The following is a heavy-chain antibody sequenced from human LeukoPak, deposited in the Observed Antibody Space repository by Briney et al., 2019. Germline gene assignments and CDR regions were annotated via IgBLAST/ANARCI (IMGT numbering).Heavy chain of an antibody. CDR1: GFTFSSYA. CDR2: ISGSGGST. J-gene: IGHJ4*02. V-gene: IGHV3-23*01. Sequence: GGSLRLSCAASGFTFSSYAMSWVRQAPGKGLEWVSAISGSGGSTYYADSVKGRFTISRDNSKNTLYLQMNSLGAEDTAVYYCANLYVAVAGTDYWGQGTLVTVSS. CDR3: ANLYVAVAGTDY. D-gene: IGHD6-19*01.